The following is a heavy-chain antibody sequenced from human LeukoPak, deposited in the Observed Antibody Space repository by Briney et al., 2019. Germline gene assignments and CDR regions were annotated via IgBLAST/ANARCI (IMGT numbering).Heavy chain of an antibody. CDR2: INTNTGNP. CDR1: GYIFTSYA. CDR3: AKGGVPFYYGSGSYCPA. D-gene: IGHD3-10*01. V-gene: IGHV7-4-1*02. J-gene: IGHJ5*02. Sequence: ASVKVSCTASGYIFTSYALNWVRQAPGQGLEWMGWINTNTGNPTYAQGFTGRFVFSLDTSVRTAFLQINSLQTEDTAVYYCAKGGVPFYYGSGSYCPAWGQGTLVTVSS.